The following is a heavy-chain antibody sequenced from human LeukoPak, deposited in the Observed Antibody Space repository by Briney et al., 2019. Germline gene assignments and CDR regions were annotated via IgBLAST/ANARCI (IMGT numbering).Heavy chain of an antibody. CDR1: GFTFSSYW. J-gene: IGHJ6*04. V-gene: IGHV3-30*03. CDR3: ARDGGGAAMVRGVIQYYYYYGMDV. D-gene: IGHD3-10*01. CDR2: ISYDGSNK. Sequence: GGSLRLSRAASGFTFSSYWMHWVRQAPGKGLEWVAVISYDGSNKYYADSVKGRFTISRDNPKNTLYLQMNSLRAEDTAVYYCARDGGGAAMVRGVIQYYYYYGMDVWGKGTTVTVSS.